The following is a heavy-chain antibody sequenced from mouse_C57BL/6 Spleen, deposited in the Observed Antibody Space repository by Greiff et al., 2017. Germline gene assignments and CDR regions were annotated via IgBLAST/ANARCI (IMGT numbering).Heavy chain of an antibody. Sequence: EVKLVESGGGLVKPGGSLKLSCAASGFTFSDYGMHWVRQAPEKGLEWVAYISSGSSTIYYADTVKGRFTISRDNAKNTLFLQMTSLRSEDTAMYYCARRELTNWYFDVWGTGTTVTVSS. CDR3: ARRELTNWYFDV. D-gene: IGHD2-12*01. CDR1: GFTFSDYG. V-gene: IGHV5-17*01. CDR2: ISSGSSTI. J-gene: IGHJ1*03.